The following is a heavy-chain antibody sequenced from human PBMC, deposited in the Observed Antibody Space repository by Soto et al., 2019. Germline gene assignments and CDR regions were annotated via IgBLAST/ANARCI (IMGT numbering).Heavy chain of an antibody. CDR3: ARVGGPRILSYYYIGTDV. D-gene: IGHD3-16*01. CDR2: INPSGGST. CDR1: GYTFTSYY. Sequence: ASVKVSCKASGYTFTSYYMHWVRQAPGQGLEWMGIINPSGGSTSYAQKSQSRVTMTRDTSTSTVYMELSSLRSEDTAVYYCARVGGPRILSYYYIGTDVGGQGT. J-gene: IGHJ6*01. V-gene: IGHV1-46*01.